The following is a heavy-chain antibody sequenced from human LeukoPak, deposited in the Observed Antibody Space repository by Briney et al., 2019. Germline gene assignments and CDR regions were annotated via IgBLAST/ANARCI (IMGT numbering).Heavy chain of an antibody. J-gene: IGHJ6*02. CDR1: GRSFSGYY. CDR2: INHSGST. CDR3: ARPRMRITMVRGVMRGMDV. D-gene: IGHD3-10*01. V-gene: IGHV4-34*01. Sequence: SETLSLTCAVYGRSFSGYYWSWIRQPPGKGLEWIGEINHSGSTNYNPSLKSRVTISVDTSKNQFSLKLSSVTAADTAVYYCARPRMRITMVRGVMRGMDVWGQGTTVTVSS.